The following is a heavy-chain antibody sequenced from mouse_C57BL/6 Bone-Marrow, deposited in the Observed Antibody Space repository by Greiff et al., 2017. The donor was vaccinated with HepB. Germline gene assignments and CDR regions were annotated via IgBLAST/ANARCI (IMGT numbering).Heavy chain of an antibody. J-gene: IGHJ2*01. Sequence: VQLQQSGAELVRPGASVKLSCTASGFNIKDDYMHWVKQRPEQGLEWIGWIDPENGDTEYDPKFQGKATITTDTSSNTAYLQLSSLTSEDTAVYYCTPYYYGSAWGQGTTLTVSS. CDR3: TPYYYGSA. CDR1: GFNIKDDY. CDR2: IDPENGDT. V-gene: IGHV14-4*01. D-gene: IGHD1-1*01.